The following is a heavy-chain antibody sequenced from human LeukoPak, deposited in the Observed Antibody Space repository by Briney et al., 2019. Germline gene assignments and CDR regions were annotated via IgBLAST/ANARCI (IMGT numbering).Heavy chain of an antibody. Sequence: GASVNVSFKASGGTFSIYAISWVRQAPGQGLEWMGGIIPIFGTANYAQKVRGRGTITADEATSTAYMDLSSLRPEDTAVYYCALTFLGYGSGGSCYGSSDPWGQGTLVTVSS. J-gene: IGHJ5*02. CDR1: GGTFSIYA. V-gene: IGHV1-69*01. CDR2: IIPIFGTA. CDR3: ALTFLGYGSGGSCYGSSDP. D-gene: IGHD2-15*01.